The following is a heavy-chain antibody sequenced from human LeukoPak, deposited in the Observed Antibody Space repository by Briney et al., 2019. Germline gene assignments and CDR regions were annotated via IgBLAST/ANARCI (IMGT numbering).Heavy chain of an antibody. CDR2: IYYSGST. CDR1: GGSISSYY. J-gene: IGHJ5*02. V-gene: IGHV4-59*01. Sequence: PSETLSLTCTVSGGSISSYYWSWIRQPPGKGLEWIGYIYYSGSTNYNPSLKSRVTISVDTSKNQFSLKLSSVTAADTAVYYCAGTDRWFDPWGQGTLVTVSS. CDR3: AGTDRWFDP.